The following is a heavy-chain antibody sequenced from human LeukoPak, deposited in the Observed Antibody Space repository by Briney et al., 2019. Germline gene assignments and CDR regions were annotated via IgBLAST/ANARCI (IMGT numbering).Heavy chain of an antibody. D-gene: IGHD1-26*01. Sequence: GGSLRLSCVASGFTFSDKWMSWVRQAPGKGPEWVASIKKDGSQKYYVDSVKGRFTISRDNAQNSLYLQMNSLRVEDTAIYSCARVGWELLNLHFDPWGQGTLVTVSS. J-gene: IGHJ5*02. CDR2: IKKDGSQK. CDR1: GFTFSDKW. CDR3: ARVGWELLNLHFDP. V-gene: IGHV3-7*03.